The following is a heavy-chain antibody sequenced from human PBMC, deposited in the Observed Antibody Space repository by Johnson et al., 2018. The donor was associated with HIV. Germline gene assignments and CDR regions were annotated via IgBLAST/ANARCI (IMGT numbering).Heavy chain of an antibody. CDR1: GFTVSSNY. D-gene: IGHD3-16*01. Sequence: VQLVESGGGLVQPGGSLRLSCAASGFTVSSNYMRWVRQAPGKGLEWVSVIYSGGSTYYADSVKGRFTMSRDDSKSTLYLQMNSLKTEDTAVYYCWAQWTVITFGGPSAFDIWGQGTMVTVSS. CDR2: IYSGGST. CDR3: WAQWTVITFGGPSAFDI. V-gene: IGHV3-66*01. J-gene: IGHJ3*02.